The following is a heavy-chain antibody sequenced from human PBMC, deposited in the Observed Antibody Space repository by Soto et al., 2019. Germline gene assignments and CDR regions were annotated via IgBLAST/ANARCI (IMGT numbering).Heavy chain of an antibody. D-gene: IGHD5-18*01. V-gene: IGHV3-7*01. CDR2: IKQDGSEK. Sequence: GGSLRLSCAASGFTFSSYWMSWVRQAPGKGLEWVANIKQDGSEKYYVDSVKGRFTISRDNAKNSLYLQMNSLRAEDTAVYYCAREVQLWLQHVMDVWGQGTTVIVSS. CDR3: AREVQLWLQHVMDV. CDR1: GFTFSSYW. J-gene: IGHJ6*02.